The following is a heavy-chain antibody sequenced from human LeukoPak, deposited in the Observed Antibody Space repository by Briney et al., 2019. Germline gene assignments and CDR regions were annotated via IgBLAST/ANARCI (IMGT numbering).Heavy chain of an antibody. J-gene: IGHJ4*02. CDR1: GSTFSTYS. CDR2: IYSGGST. CDR3: ARGENYDYFDY. V-gene: IGHV3-53*01. D-gene: IGHD1-7*01. Sequence: PGGSLRLSCAGSGSTFSTYSMNWVRQAPGKGLEWVSVIYSGGSTYYADSVKGRFTISRDNSKNTLYLQMNSLRAEDTAVYYCARGENYDYFDYWGQGTLVTVSS.